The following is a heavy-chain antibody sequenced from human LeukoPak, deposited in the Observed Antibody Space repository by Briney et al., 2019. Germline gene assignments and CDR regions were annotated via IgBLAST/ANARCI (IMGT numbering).Heavy chain of an antibody. Sequence: SETLSLTCTVSGGSISSYYWSWIRQPPGKGLEWIGYIYYSGSTNYNPSLKSRVTISVDTSKNQFSLKLSSVTAADTAVYYCARGGGVLRLLEWLLPFDYWGQGTLVTVSS. J-gene: IGHJ4*02. CDR3: ARGGGVLRLLEWLLPFDY. CDR2: IYYSGST. CDR1: GGSISSYY. V-gene: IGHV4-59*01. D-gene: IGHD3-3*01.